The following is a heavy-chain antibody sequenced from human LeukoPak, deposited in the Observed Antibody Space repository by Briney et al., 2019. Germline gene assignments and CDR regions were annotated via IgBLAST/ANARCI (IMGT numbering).Heavy chain of an antibody. CDR1: GLTFSTSG. J-gene: IGHJ4*02. D-gene: IGHD1-14*01. CDR3: ATETNGRHYDY. CDR2: IGPTGSDR. V-gene: IGHV3-21*06. Sequence: GGSLRLSCTASGLTFSTSGFNWVRQAPGKGLEWAASIGPTGSDRYHADSIKGRFTISRDNANNFLCLQMNSLRAEDTAVYYCATETNGRHYDYWGQGTLLTVSS.